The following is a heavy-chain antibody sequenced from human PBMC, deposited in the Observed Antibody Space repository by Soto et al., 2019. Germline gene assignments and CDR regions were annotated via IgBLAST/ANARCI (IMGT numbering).Heavy chain of an antibody. D-gene: IGHD5-18*01. CDR2: IIPIFGTA. V-gene: IGHV1-69*06. CDR3: ARVGYSYGLYWFDP. J-gene: IGHJ5*02. CDR1: GCTFSSYA. Sequence: SVKVSCKASGCTFSSYAISWVRQAPGQGLEWMGGIIPIFGTANYAQKFQGRVTITADKSTSTAYMELSSLRSEDTAVYYCARVGYSYGLYWFDPWGQGTLVTVSS.